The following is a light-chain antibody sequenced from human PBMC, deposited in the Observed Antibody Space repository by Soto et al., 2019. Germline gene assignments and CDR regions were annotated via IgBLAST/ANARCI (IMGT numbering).Light chain of an antibody. V-gene: IGLV1-47*01. Sequence: QSVLTQPPSVSAAPGQKVTISCSGSSSNIGNNYVSWYQQLPGTAPTLVVYSDNHRPSGVPVRFSGSKSGTSASLTISGLRSEDEATYYCATWDDSLSGFVVFGGGTQLTVL. J-gene: IGLJ7*01. CDR1: SSNIGNNY. CDR3: ATWDDSLSGFVV. CDR2: SDN.